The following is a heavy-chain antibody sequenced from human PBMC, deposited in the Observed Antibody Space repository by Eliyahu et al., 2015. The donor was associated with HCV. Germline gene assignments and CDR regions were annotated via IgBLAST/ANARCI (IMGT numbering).Heavy chain of an antibody. J-gene: IGHJ4*02. Sequence: EVQLVESGGGLIQPGGSLRLSCAASGFTVSSNHMTWVRXAPGKGLGWVSAIHGDGXTNYADSVKGRFTISRDNSKNTLYLQMNSLRAEDTAVYYCTRVDLSSAWTYDYWGQGTLVTVSS. CDR2: IHGDGXT. CDR3: TRVDLSSAWTYDY. D-gene: IGHD6-19*01. V-gene: IGHV3-53*01. CDR1: GFTVSSNH.